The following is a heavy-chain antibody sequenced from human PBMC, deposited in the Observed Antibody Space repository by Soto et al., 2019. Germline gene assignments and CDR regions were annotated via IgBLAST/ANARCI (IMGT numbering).Heavy chain of an antibody. J-gene: IGHJ4*02. V-gene: IGHV3-21*01. CDR2: ISASSGSI. CDR1: GFTFSRFT. D-gene: IGHD6-13*01. CDR3: ARGADGRRSSWYFFDS. Sequence: EVQLVESGGGLVRPGGSLRLSCAASGFTFSRFTMHWVRQAPGKGPEWVACISASSGSIFYTDSMKGRFTISRDNAKDSLYLQMDSLAVEDTAVYHGARGADGRRSSWYFFDSWGQGTLVTVSS.